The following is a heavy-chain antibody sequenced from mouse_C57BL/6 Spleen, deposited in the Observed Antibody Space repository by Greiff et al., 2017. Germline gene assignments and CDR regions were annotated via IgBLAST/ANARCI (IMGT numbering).Heavy chain of an antibody. CDR1: GYTFTDYY. CDR3: ARRGKNSFDY. J-gene: IGHJ2*01. Sequence: VQLQQSGPELVKPGASVKISCKASGYTFTDYYMNWVKQSHGKSLEWIGDINPNNGGTSYNQKFKGKATLTVDKSSSTAYMELRSLTSEDSAVYYCARRGKNSFDYWGQGTTLTVSS. CDR2: INPNNGGT. V-gene: IGHV1-26*01.